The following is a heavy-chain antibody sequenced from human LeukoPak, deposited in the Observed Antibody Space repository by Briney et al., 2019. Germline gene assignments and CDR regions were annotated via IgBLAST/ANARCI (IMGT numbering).Heavy chain of an antibody. V-gene: IGHV4-39*07. D-gene: IGHD2-2*01. CDR2: IYYSGST. CDR3: AITAQLGYCSSTSCFDY. J-gene: IGHJ4*02. Sequence: SETLSLTCTVSGGSISSSSYYWGWIRQPPGKGLEWIGSIYYSGSTYYNPSLKSRVTISVDTSKNQFSLKLSSVTAADTAVYYCAITAQLGYCSSTSCFDYWGQGTLVTVSS. CDR1: GGSISSSSYY.